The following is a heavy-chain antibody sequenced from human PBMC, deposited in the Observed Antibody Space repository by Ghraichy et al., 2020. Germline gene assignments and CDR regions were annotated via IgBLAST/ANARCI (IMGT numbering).Heavy chain of an antibody. CDR3: ARGLGIARDGFSNWFDP. V-gene: IGHV4-34*01. D-gene: IGHD6-13*01. CDR1: GGSFSGYY. Sequence: SETLSLTCAVYGGSFSGYYWSWIRQPPGKGLEWIGEINHSGSTNYNPSLKSRVTISVDTSKNQFSLKLSSVTAADTAVYYCARGLGIARDGFSNWFDPWGQGTLVTVSS. CDR2: INHSGST. J-gene: IGHJ5*02.